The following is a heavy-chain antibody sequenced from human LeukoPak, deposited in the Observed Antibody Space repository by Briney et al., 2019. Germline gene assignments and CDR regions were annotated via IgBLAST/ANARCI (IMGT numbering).Heavy chain of an antibody. CDR3: ARDLGELLDGMDV. D-gene: IGHD1-26*01. J-gene: IGHJ6*02. CDR2: ISGSGGTT. Sequence: GGSLRLSCAASGFTFSSYAMSWVRQAPGKGLEWVSTISGSGGTTYYADSVKGQFTISRDNSKNTLYLQMNSLRAEDTAVYYCARDLGELLDGMDVWGQGTTVTVSS. CDR1: GFTFSSYA. V-gene: IGHV3-23*01.